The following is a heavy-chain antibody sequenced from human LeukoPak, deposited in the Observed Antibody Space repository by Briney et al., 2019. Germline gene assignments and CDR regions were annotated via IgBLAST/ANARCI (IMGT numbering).Heavy chain of an antibody. V-gene: IGHV3-30*18. CDR2: ISYDGSNK. CDR1: GFTFSSYG. J-gene: IGHJ4*02. Sequence: QPGGSLRLSCAASGFTFSSYGMHWVRQAPGKGLEWVAVISYDGSNKYYADSVKGRFTISRDNSKNTLYLQMNSLRAEDTAVYYCAKDPSDYGDSLGYFDYWGQGTLVTVSS. CDR3: AKDPSDYGDSLGYFDY. D-gene: IGHD4-17*01.